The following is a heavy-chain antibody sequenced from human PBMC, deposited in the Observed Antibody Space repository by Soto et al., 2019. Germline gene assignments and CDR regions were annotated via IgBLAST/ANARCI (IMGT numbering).Heavy chain of an antibody. V-gene: IGHV3-23*01. Sequence: GGSLRLSCAASGFTFSSYAMSWVRQAPGKGLEWVSAISGSGGSTYYADSVKGRFTISRDNSKNTLYLQMNSLRAEDTAVYYCAKDTGPYQLLPPNRFDPWGQGTLVTVSS. J-gene: IGHJ5*02. CDR1: GFTFSSYA. D-gene: IGHD2-2*01. CDR3: AKDTGPYQLLPPNRFDP. CDR2: ISGSGGST.